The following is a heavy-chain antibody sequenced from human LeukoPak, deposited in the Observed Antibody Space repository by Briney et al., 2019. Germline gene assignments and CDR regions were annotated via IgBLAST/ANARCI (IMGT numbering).Heavy chain of an antibody. J-gene: IGHJ6*03. D-gene: IGHD2-21*01. CDR2: ISGSSSYI. Sequence: PGGSLRLSCAASGFTVSSNYMSWVRQAPGKGLEWVSSISGSSSYIYYADSVKGRFTISRDNAKNSLYLQMNSLRAEDTAVYYCARDSDCGGDCYSYYYYYYYMDVWGKGTTVTVSS. V-gene: IGHV3-21*01. CDR3: ARDSDCGGDCYSYYYYYYYMDV. CDR1: GFTVSSNY.